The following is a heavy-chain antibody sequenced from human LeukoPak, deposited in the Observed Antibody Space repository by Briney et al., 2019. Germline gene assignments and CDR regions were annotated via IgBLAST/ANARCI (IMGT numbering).Heavy chain of an antibody. Sequence: GGSLRLSXAASGFTFSSYAMSWVRQAPGKGLEWVSAISGSGGSTYYADSVKGRFTISRDNSRDTLYLQMNSLRAEDMAVYYCAKGYYDYVWGSYYFDYWGQGTLVTVSS. CDR2: ISGSGGST. CDR3: AKGYYDYVWGSYYFDY. V-gene: IGHV3-23*01. CDR1: GFTFSSYA. J-gene: IGHJ4*02. D-gene: IGHD3-16*01.